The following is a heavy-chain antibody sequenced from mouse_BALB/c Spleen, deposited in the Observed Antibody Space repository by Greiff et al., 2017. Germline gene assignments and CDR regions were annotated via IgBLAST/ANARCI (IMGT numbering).Heavy chain of an antibody. D-gene: IGHD2-4*01. Sequence: QVQLQQSGAELVRPGTSVKVSCKASGYAFTNYLIEWVKQRPGQGLEWIGVINPGSGGTNYNEKFKGKATLTADKSSSTGYMQLSSLTSDDSAVYFCARRDDYVYAMDYWGQGTSVTVSS. CDR3: ARRDDYVYAMDY. CDR1: GYAFTNYL. J-gene: IGHJ4*01. CDR2: INPGSGGT. V-gene: IGHV1-54*01.